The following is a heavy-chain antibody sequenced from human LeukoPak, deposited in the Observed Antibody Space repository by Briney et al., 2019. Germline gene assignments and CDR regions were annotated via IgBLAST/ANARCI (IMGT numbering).Heavy chain of an antibody. Sequence: ASVKVSCKASGYTFTSYDINWVRQAPGQGLEWMGWINPNSGGTNYAQKFQGRVTMTRDTSISTAYMELSRLRSDDTAVYYCARALDRKTTGTPAAPWGQGTLVTVSS. CDR2: INPNSGGT. V-gene: IGHV1-2*02. CDR1: GYTFTSYD. CDR3: ARALDRKTTGTPAAP. J-gene: IGHJ5*02. D-gene: IGHD1-1*01.